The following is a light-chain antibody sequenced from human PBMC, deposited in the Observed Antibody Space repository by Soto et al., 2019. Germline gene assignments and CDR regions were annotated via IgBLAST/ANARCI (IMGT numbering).Light chain of an antibody. CDR2: DAS. V-gene: IGKV3-11*01. J-gene: IGKJ5*01. Sequence: EIVLTQSPATLSLSPGERATLSCRTSQSVSSYFAWYQQKPGRAPRLLIYDASNRATGIPARFIGSGSGTDFTLTNSSLEPEDFAVYYCQQRSNSPITFGQGIRLEIK. CDR3: QQRSNSPIT. CDR1: QSVSSY.